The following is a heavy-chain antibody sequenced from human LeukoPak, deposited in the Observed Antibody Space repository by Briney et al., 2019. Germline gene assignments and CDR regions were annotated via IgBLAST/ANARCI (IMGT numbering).Heavy chain of an antibody. V-gene: IGHV3-66*01. CDR3: TRDRDSMVRGNYFDS. D-gene: IGHD3-10*01. CDR2: LYSGGTT. J-gene: IGHJ4*02. CDR1: EFTVSTIH. Sequence: VGSLRLSCAASEFTVSTIHMSCVRRSPGRGVGGVRVLYSGGTTSYADSVKGRFTISSDNSKNTVYLQMNSLRVEDTAVYYCTRDRDSMVRGNYFDSWGQGTLVTVSS.